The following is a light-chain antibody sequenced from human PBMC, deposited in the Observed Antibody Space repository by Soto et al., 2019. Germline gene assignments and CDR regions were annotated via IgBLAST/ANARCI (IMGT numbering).Light chain of an antibody. CDR2: EVS. V-gene: IGLV2-14*01. CDR1: SSDVGGYKY. CDR3: SSYASGSTYV. Sequence: QSALTQPASVSGSPGQSITISCTGTSSDVGGYKYVSWYQQHPGKAPKLMIYEVSNRPSGVPNRFSGSKSGNTASLTISGLQAEYEADYYCSSYASGSTYVFGTGTKVTVL. J-gene: IGLJ1*01.